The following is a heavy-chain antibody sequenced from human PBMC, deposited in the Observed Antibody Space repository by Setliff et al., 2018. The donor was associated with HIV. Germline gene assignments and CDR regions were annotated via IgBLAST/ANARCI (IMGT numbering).Heavy chain of an antibody. D-gene: IGHD3-10*01. CDR3: ASGKGVRGVIITGGLDV. CDR1: GYTFTNYD. Sequence: ASVKVSCKASGYTFTNYDINWVRQATGQGLEWMGWMNPNSGNTGYAQKFQGRFTMTRNTSISTAYMELSSLTSADTAVYYCASGKGVRGVIITGGLDVWGKGTTVTVSS. V-gene: IGHV1-8*01. J-gene: IGHJ6*04. CDR2: MNPNSGNT.